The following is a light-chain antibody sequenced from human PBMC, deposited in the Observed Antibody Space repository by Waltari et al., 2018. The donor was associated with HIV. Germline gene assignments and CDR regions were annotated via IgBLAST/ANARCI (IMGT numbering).Light chain of an antibody. V-gene: IGKV2-28*01. Sequence: DIVMTQSPLSLPVTPGEPASISCRSSQSLLYSNGYNYLDWYLQKPVQSPQLLIYLGSNRASGVHDRFSGSGSGTDFTLKISRVEAEDVGVYYCMQALQNPLTFGGGTKVEIK. CDR1: QSLLYSNGYNY. J-gene: IGKJ4*01. CDR3: MQALQNPLT. CDR2: LGS.